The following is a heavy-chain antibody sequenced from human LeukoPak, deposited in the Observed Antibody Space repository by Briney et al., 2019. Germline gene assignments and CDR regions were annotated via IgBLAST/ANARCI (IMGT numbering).Heavy chain of an antibody. V-gene: IGHV3-7*01. D-gene: IGHD3-3*01. J-gene: IGHJ4*02. CDR3: AGGPGFLIDC. CDR2: IKQDGSEK. CDR1: GFTFSSYW. Sequence: PGGSLSLSCAASGFTFSSYWMSWVRQAPGKGLEWVANIKQDGSEKHYVDSVKGRLTISRDNAKNLLYLQMNSLRVEDTAVYYCAGGPGFLIDCWGQGTLVTVSS.